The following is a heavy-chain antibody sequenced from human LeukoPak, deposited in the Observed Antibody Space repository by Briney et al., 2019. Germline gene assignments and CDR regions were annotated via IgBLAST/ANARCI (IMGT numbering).Heavy chain of an antibody. D-gene: IGHD1-26*01. CDR2: ISAYNGKP. J-gene: IGHJ4*02. V-gene: IGHV1-18*01. CDR3: LRDWSGSYGLGGY. CDR1: GYTFPSYG. Sequence: APVKASCKASGYTFPSYGLRWVRQAPGHRLERRGWISAYNGKPKYAQKLQRRVTMTTDTSTSPAHRELRSLRSDGPAVHYCLRDWSGSYGLGGYWGQGTLVTVSS.